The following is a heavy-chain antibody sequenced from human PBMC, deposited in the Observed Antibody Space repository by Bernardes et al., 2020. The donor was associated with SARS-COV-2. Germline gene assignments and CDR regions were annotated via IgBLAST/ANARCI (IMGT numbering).Heavy chain of an antibody. CDR1: GYTFSGYY. D-gene: IGHD5-18*01. Sequence: ASVKVSCKASGYTFSGYYLHWVRQAPGQGLEWMGWINPNSGDTKYAQKFQGRVTMTRDTSITTAYMELSRLRSDDTAVYYCARIGYRYDEGFPIVQKKMPDYYFDYWGQGTLVTVSS. V-gene: IGHV1-2*02. CDR3: ARIGYRYDEGFPIVQKKMPDYYFDY. CDR2: INPNSGDT. J-gene: IGHJ4*02.